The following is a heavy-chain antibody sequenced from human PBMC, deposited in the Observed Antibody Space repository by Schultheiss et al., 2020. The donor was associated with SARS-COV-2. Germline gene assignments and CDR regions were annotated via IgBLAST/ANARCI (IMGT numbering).Heavy chain of an antibody. CDR1: GGSISSYY. D-gene: IGHD1-26*01. CDR3: ARRLVGATAIFDY. J-gene: IGHJ4*02. CDR2: INHSGST. Sequence: SETLSLTCTVSGGSISSYYWGWIRQPPGKGLEWIGEINHSGSTNYNPSLKSRVTISVDTSKNQFSLKLSSVTAADTAVYYCARRLVGATAIFDYWGQGTLVTVSS. V-gene: IGHV4-59*08.